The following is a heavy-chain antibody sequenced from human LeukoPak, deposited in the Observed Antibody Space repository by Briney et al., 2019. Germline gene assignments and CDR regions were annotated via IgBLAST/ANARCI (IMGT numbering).Heavy chain of an antibody. CDR2: ISSSSSYI. CDR1: GFTFSSYS. V-gene: IGHV3-21*01. J-gene: IGHJ4*02. CDR3: ARDRPPMAARPGEFDY. D-gene: IGHD6-6*01. Sequence: GGSLRLSCAASGFTFSSYSMNWVRQAPGKGLEWVSSISSSSSYIYYADSVKGRFTISRDNAKNSLYLRMNSLRAEDTAVYYCARDRPPMAARPGEFDYWGQGTLVTVSS.